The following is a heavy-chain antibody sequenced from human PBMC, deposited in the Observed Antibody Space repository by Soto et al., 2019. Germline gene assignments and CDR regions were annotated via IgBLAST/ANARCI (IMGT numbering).Heavy chain of an antibody. V-gene: IGHV3-13*01. D-gene: IGHD3-9*01. CDR2: IGTAGDT. CDR3: ARTYYDILTGSNAFDI. Sequence: GGSLRLSCAASGFTFSSYDMHWVRQATGKGLEWVSAIGTAGDTYYPGSVKGRFTISRENAKNSLYLQMNSLRAGDTAVYYCARTYYDILTGSNAFDIWGQGTMVTVSS. J-gene: IGHJ3*02. CDR1: GFTFSSYD.